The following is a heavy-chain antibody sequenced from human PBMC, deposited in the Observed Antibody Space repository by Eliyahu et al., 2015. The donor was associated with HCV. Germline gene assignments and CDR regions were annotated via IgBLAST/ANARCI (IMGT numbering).Heavy chain of an antibody. CDR2: IWYDGSNK. CDR3: AREVYGDYVPTYYYYGMDV. CDR1: GFTFSSYX. V-gene: IGHV3-33*01. Sequence: QVQLVESGGGVVQPGRSLRXSCXASGFTFSSYXMHWVRQAPGKGLEWVAVIWYDGSNKYYADSVKGRFTISRDNSKNTLYLQMNSLRAEDTAVYYCAREVYGDYVPTYYYYGMDVWGQGTTVTVSS. D-gene: IGHD4-17*01. J-gene: IGHJ6*02.